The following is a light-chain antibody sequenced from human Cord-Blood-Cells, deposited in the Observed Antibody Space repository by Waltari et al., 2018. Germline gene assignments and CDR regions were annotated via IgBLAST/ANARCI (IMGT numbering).Light chain of an antibody. CDR2: YDS. CDR1: NIGSKS. V-gene: IGLV3-21*04. CDR3: QVWDSSSDHYV. J-gene: IGLJ1*01. Sequence: SYVLTQPPSVSVAPGKTARLTCGGNNIGSKSVHWYQQKPGQAPVLVIYYDSDRPSGIPERFSGSNSGNTATLTISRVEAGDEADYYCQVWDSSSDHYVFGTGTKVTGL.